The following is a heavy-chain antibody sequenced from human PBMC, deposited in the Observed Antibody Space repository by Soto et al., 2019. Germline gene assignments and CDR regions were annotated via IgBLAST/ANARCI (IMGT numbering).Heavy chain of an antibody. J-gene: IGHJ5*02. CDR2: INAGNGNT. V-gene: IGHV1-3*01. D-gene: IGHD3-10*01. CDR3: ARGVGSGSYYNQYNWFDP. CDR1: GYTFTGYA. Sequence: ASVKVSCKASGYTFTGYAMHWVRQAPGQRLEWMGWINAGNGNTKYAQKVQGRVTMTTDTSTSTAYMELRSLRSDDTAVYYCARGVGSGSYYNQYNWFDPWGQGTLVTV.